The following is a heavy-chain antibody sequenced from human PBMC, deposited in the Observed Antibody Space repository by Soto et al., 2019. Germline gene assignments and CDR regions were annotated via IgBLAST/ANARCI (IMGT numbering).Heavy chain of an antibody. D-gene: IGHD5-18*01. J-gene: IGHJ6*02. CDR3: VKDADTAMFPNYYYYYGMDV. V-gene: IGHV3-43D*04. CDR1: GFTFDDYS. Sequence: PGGSLRLSCAASGFTFDDYSMHLVRQAPGKGLEWVSPISWDGGSTYYADSVKGRFTISRDNSKNSLYLQMNILRAEDTALYYCVKDADTAMFPNYYYYYGMDVWGQGTTVTVYS. CDR2: ISWDGGST.